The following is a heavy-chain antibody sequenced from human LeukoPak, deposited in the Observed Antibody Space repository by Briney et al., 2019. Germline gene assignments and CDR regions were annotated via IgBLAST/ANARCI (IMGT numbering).Heavy chain of an antibody. Sequence: GSLRLSCAASGFTFSSYAMSWVRQAPGKGLEWVSAISGSGGSTYYADSVKGRFTISRDNSKNTLYLQMNSLRAEDTAVYYCAKDFWSGYYSGYFDYWGQGTLVTVSS. CDR1: GFTFSSYA. J-gene: IGHJ4*02. CDR3: AKDFWSGYYSGYFDY. V-gene: IGHV3-23*01. CDR2: ISGSGGST. D-gene: IGHD3-3*01.